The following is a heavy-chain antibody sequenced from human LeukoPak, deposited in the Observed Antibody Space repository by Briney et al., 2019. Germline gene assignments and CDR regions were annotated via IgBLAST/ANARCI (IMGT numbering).Heavy chain of an antibody. D-gene: IGHD3-22*01. J-gene: IGHJ5*02. Sequence: TGRSLRLSCAASGFTFSSYAMHWARQAPGKGLEWVAVISYDGSNKYYADSVKGRFTISRDNSKNTLYLQMNSLRAEDTAVYYCARTYYDSSGYSNWFDPWGQGTLVTVSS. CDR2: ISYDGSNK. CDR1: GFTFSSYA. V-gene: IGHV3-30-3*01. CDR3: ARTYYDSSGYSNWFDP.